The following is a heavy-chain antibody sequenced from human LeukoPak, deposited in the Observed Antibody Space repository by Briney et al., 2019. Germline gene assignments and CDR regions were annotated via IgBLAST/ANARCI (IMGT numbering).Heavy chain of an antibody. V-gene: IGHV3-21*06. CDR1: GFTFSKAW. D-gene: IGHD2-15*01. Sequence: GGSLRLSCAASGFTFSKAWMTWVRQAPGKGLEWISSMSSGSRYIYYADSVRGRFTISRDNTKNSLYLLMNNLRAEDTAIYYCARDRPTGASRVFVVQWGQGTPVTVSS. CDR3: ARDRPTGASRVFVVQ. CDR2: MSSGSRYI. J-gene: IGHJ4*02.